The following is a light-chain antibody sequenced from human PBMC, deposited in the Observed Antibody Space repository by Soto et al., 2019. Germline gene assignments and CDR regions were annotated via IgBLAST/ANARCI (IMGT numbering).Light chain of an antibody. V-gene: IGKV3-20*01. CDR2: GAS. CDR3: QHYGSSPPT. Sequence: EIVLTQSPGTLSLSPGERATLSCRASQSVSSSYLAWYQQKPGQAPRLLIYGASSRATGIPDRFSGSGSGTDFTLTISRLEPEDFVVYYYQHYGSSPPTFGQGTKVEIK. CDR1: QSVSSSY. J-gene: IGKJ1*01.